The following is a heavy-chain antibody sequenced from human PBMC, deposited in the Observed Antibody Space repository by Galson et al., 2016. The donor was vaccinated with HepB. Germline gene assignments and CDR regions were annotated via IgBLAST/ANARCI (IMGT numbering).Heavy chain of an antibody. CDR2: TSYDGSNK. CDR1: GFVFSSYG. V-gene: IGHV3-30*18. Sequence: SLRLSCAVSGFVFSSYGMHWVRQTPGKGLEWMAFTSYDGSNKLYADSVKGRFIISRDNSENTLYLQMNGLRTEDTAVYYCAKDLKSSVAYYFDSWGQGTLVTVSS. D-gene: IGHD6-19*01. CDR3: AKDLKSSVAYYFDS. J-gene: IGHJ4*02.